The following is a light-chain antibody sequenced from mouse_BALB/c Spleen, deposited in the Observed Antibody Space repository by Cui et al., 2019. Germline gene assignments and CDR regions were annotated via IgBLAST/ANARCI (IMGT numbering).Light chain of an antibody. CDR2: YGS. V-gene: IGKV5-48*01. CDR3: RQNNSWPYT. J-gene: IGKJ2*01. Sequence: DMMLTQPPAILSVSPGESVSLSCRASQSIGTSIYWHQQRTNGSPSLLMKYGSKSIAESASRFSSGRSGTDFTLSINSVESEDITGYYCRQNNSWPYTFGGGTKLEIK. CDR1: QSIGTS.